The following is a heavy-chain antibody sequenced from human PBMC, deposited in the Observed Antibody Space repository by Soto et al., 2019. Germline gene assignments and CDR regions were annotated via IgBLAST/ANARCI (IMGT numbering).Heavy chain of an antibody. V-gene: IGHV4-4*02. J-gene: IGHJ4*02. CDR3: ARAGRAVDFDY. D-gene: IGHD6-19*01. CDR2: IHHSGST. Sequence: QVQLQESGPGLVKPSGTLSLTCVVSGDSISNNNWWSWVRQPPGKGLEWIGEIHHSGSTNYNPSLKSRVTTSLDKSKNEFSLKVSSVTAADTAVYYCARAGRAVDFDYWGQGALVTVSS. CDR1: GDSISNNNW.